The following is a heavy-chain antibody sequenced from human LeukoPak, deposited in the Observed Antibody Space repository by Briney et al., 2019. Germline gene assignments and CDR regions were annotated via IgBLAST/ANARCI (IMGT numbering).Heavy chain of an antibody. J-gene: IGHJ4*02. CDR3: ARQGNSPFDD. D-gene: IGHD1-1*01. V-gene: IGHV4-59*08. Sequence: SETLSLTCAVSGGSISSYYWSWIRQPPGKGLEWIAYIYYDGSTNYNPSLKSRVTISVDTSKNQFSLRLSSVTAADTAVYYCARQGNSPFDDWGQGTLVTASS. CDR1: GGSISSYY. CDR2: IYYDGST.